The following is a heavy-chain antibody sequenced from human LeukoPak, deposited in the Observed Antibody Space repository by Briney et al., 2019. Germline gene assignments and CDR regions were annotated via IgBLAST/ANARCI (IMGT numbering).Heavy chain of an antibody. D-gene: IGHD3-10*01. CDR1: GFTFDDYA. CDR3: AKDSSYGSGSFYGMDV. Sequence: GGSLRLPCAASGFTFDDYAMHWVRQAPGKGLEWVSGISWNSGSIGYADSVKGRFTISRDNAKNSLYLQMNSLRAEDTALYYCAKDSSYGSGSFYGMDVWGQGTTVTVSS. V-gene: IGHV3-9*01. J-gene: IGHJ6*02. CDR2: ISWNSGSI.